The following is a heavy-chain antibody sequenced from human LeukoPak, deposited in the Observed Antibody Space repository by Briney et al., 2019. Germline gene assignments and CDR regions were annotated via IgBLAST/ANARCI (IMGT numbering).Heavy chain of an antibody. CDR1: GYTFTDYY. J-gene: IGHJ6*03. CDR3: ARRGAGVAARPGGHYYYYYMDV. Sequence: ASVKVSCKASGYTFTDYYMHWVRQAPGQGLEWMGRINPKSGATKYAQKFQGRVTMTRDTSISTAYLQWSSLKASDTAMYYCARRGAGVAARPGGHYYYYYMDVWGKGTTVTVSS. V-gene: IGHV1-2*02. D-gene: IGHD6-6*01. CDR2: INPKSGAT.